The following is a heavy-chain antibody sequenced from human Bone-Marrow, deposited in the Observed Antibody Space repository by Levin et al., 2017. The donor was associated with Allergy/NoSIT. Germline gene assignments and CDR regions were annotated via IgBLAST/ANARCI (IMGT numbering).Heavy chain of an antibody. Sequence: SETLSLTCTVSGGSISSSSYYWGWIRQPPGKGLEWIGSIYYSGSTYYNPSLKSRVTISVDTSKNQFSLKLSSVTAADTAVYYCARDTVRPYYYDSSGYYYAFDIWGQGTMVTVSS. V-gene: IGHV4-39*07. J-gene: IGHJ3*02. D-gene: IGHD3-22*01. CDR2: IYYSGST. CDR1: GGSISSSSYY. CDR3: ARDTVRPYYYDSSGYYYAFDI.